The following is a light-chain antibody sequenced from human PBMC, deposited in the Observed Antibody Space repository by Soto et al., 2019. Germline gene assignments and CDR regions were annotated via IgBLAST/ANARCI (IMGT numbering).Light chain of an antibody. J-gene: IGKJ3*01. Sequence: IQMTQSPSSLSASVGVTVTITCRASQTVPTFLNWYQQKPGKAPKLLIYATSSLEGGVPSRFSGSRSGTDFTLTNNSLQPEDIATYYRQQSYNTPYTFDPGTKADLE. CDR1: QTVPTF. CDR2: ATS. V-gene: IGKV1-39*01. CDR3: QQSYNTPYT.